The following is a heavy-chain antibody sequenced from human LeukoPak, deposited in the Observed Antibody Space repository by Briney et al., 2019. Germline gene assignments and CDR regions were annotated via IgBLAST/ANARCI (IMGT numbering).Heavy chain of an antibody. J-gene: IGHJ4*02. CDR3: AKDRSSSWSLDY. CDR1: GFIFSSYA. Sequence: GGSLRLSCAASGFIFSSYAMHWVRQAPGKGLEWVALIWYDGSNKYYADSLKGRFTISRDNSKNTLYLQMNSLRAEDTAVYYCAKDRSSSWSLDYWGQGTLLTVSS. V-gene: IGHV3-30*02. D-gene: IGHD6-13*01. CDR2: IWYDGSNK.